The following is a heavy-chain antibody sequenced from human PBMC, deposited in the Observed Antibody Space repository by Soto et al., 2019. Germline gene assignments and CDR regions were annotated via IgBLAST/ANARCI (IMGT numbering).Heavy chain of an antibody. CDR2: ISGYNGKT. Sequence: QVQLVQSGGEVKKPGASVKVSCKASGYTFGRSGISWVRQAPGQGFEWMGGISGYNGKTEYTQKVQGRVTMTTDTSTNTAHMELRSLTSDDTAVYYCARDQWCGSDRCSAGAGVDYWGQGTLVSVSS. J-gene: IGHJ4*02. V-gene: IGHV1-18*01. D-gene: IGHD2-21*02. CDR1: GYTFGRSG. CDR3: ARDQWCGSDRCSAGAGVDY.